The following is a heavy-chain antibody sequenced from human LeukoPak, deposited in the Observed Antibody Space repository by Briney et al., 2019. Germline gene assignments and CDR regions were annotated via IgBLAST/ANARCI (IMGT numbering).Heavy chain of an antibody. CDR2: ISSSSSYI. D-gene: IGHD3-10*01. J-gene: IGHJ4*02. Sequence: GGSLRLFFAASGFPFSSLSMNWVRQATGKGLEWVSYISSSSSYIYYADSVKGRFTISRDSAKNSLYLQMNSLRAEDTAVYYCARMVRGPESYYFDYWGQGTLVTVSS. CDR1: GFPFSSLS. V-gene: IGHV3-21*01. CDR3: ARMVRGPESYYFDY.